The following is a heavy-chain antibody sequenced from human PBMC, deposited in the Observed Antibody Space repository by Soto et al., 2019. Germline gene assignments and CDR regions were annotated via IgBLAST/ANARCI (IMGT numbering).Heavy chain of an antibody. J-gene: IGHJ4*02. Sequence: QVQLVQSGAEVKKPGSSVKVSCKASGGTFSSYTISWVRQAPGQGLEWMGRIIPILGIANYAQKFQGRVTISADKSTNPAYMELRSLRSEDTAVYYCAGSEGIGGATSRFDYWGQGTLVTVSP. CDR2: IIPILGIA. CDR3: AGSEGIGGATSRFDY. CDR1: GGTFSSYT. D-gene: IGHD1-26*01. V-gene: IGHV1-69*02.